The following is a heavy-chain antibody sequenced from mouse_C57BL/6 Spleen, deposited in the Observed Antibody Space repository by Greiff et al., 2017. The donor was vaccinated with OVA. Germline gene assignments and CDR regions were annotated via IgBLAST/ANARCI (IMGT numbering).Heavy chain of an antibody. V-gene: IGHV1-69*01. J-gene: IGHJ3*01. CDR1: GYTFTSYW. CDR3: ATSDYYSNSGFAY. D-gene: IGHD2-5*01. Sequence: QVQLQQPGAELVMPGASVKLSCKASGYTFTSYWMHWVKQRPGQGLEWIGEIDPSDSYTNYNQKFKGQSTLTVDKSSSTAYMQLSSLTSEDSAVYYCATSDYYSNSGFAYWGQGTLVTVSA. CDR2: IDPSDSYT.